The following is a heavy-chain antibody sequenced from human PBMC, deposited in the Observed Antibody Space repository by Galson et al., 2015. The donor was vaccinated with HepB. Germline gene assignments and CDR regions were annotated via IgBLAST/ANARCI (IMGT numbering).Heavy chain of an antibody. CDR3: ATLLSCYPCHGFHS. J-gene: IGHJ3*02. CDR1: GFTFRSYA. D-gene: IGHD3-10*01. CDR2: ISGDDYR. V-gene: IGHV3-23*01. Sequence: SLRLSCAASGFTFRSYAMSWVRQAPGKGLEYVSTISGDDYRYYADSVKGRFTISRDNSRNTLYLQMNSLRAEDTAIYYCATLLSCYPCHGFHSWGQGTMVSVSS.